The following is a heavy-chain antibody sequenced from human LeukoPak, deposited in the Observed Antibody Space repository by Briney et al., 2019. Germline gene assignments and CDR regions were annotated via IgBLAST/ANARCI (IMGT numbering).Heavy chain of an antibody. CDR1: GGSISSGGYY. CDR3: ARGSVVGAPTSDY. V-gene: IGHV4-31*03. CDR2: IYYSGST. Sequence: PSETLSLTCTVSGGSISSGGYYWSWIRQHSGKGLEWIGYIYYSGSTYYNPSLKSRVTISVDTSKNQFSLKLSSVTAADTAVYYCARGSVVGAPTSDYWGQGTLVTVSS. D-gene: IGHD1-26*01. J-gene: IGHJ4*02.